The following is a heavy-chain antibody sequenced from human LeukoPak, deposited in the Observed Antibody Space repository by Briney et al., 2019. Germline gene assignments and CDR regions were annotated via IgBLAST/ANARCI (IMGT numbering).Heavy chain of an antibody. Sequence: GGSLRLSCAASGFTFSSYSMNWVRQAPGKGLEWVSYISSSSSTTHYADSVKGRFTISRDNANNSLYLQMNSLRAEDTAVYHCARDQRVTTGTFISELDYWGLGTLVTVSS. CDR1: GFTFSSYS. D-gene: IGHD1-1*01. CDR3: ARDQRVTTGTFISELDY. CDR2: ISSSSSTT. V-gene: IGHV3-48*01. J-gene: IGHJ4*02.